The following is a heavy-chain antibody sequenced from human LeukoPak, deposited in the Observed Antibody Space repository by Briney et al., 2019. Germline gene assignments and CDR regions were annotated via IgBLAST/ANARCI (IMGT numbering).Heavy chain of an antibody. V-gene: IGHV1-69*02. J-gene: IGHJ4*02. Sequence: SVKVSCKASGGTFSNYTFSWVRQAPGQGLEWMGRIIPILGIANYAHNFQGRVTITADKSTNTAYMDLSSLRSEDTAVYYCARAGQLSTGAYFDYWGQGTLVTVSS. CDR2: IIPILGIA. CDR1: GGTFSNYT. D-gene: IGHD6-6*01. CDR3: ARAGQLSTGAYFDY.